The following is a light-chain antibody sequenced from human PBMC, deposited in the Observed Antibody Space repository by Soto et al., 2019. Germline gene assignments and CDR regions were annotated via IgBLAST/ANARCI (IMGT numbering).Light chain of an antibody. CDR2: AAS. CDR3: LQDYSYPLT. V-gene: IGKV1-6*01. CDR1: QGIRND. Sequence: AIQMTQSPACLSASVGERVSITCWASQGIRNDLGWYQQTPGKAPRLLIYAASTLQSGVPSRFSGSGSGTDITLTISSLQPEDFATYYCLQDYSYPLTFGGGTKVEIK. J-gene: IGKJ4*01.